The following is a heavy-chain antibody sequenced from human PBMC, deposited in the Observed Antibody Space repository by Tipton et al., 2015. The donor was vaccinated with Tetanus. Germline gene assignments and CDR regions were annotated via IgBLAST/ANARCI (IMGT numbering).Heavy chain of an antibody. V-gene: IGHV3-9*01. J-gene: IGHJ4*02. CDR2: ISWNGVPE. D-gene: IGHD6-6*01. CDR3: ASGSSLDY. CDR1: GFRFDDYS. Sequence: SLRLSCTASGFRFDDYSMHWVRQAPGKGLDWVSGISWNGVPEGYADSVKGRFTISRDNANNSLYLQMNSLTADDTAVYFCASGSSLDYWGQGTLVTVSS.